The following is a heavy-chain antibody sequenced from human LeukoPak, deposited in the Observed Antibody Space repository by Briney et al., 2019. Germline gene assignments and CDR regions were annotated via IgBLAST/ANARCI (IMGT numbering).Heavy chain of an antibody. CDR1: GFTFSSYE. Sequence: GGSLRLSCAASGFTFSSYEMNWVRQAPGKGLEWVSYISSSGSTIYYADSVKGRFTISRDNAKNSLYLQMNSLRAEDTAVYYCAKGSEQVTWNFQNWGQGTLVTVSS. CDR2: ISSSGSTI. D-gene: IGHD1/OR15-1a*01. J-gene: IGHJ1*01. V-gene: IGHV3-48*03. CDR3: AKGSEQVTWNFQN.